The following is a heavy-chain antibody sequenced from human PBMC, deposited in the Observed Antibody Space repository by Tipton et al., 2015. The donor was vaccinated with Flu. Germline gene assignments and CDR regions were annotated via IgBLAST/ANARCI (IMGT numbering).Heavy chain of an antibody. CDR3: ARGGDGYNPIDY. J-gene: IGHJ4*02. Sequence: TLSLTCTVSGGSISSGSYYWSWIRQPAGKGLEWIGRIYTSGSTTYNPSLKSRVTISVDTSKNQFSLKLSSVTAADTAVYYCARGGDGYNPIDYWGQGTLVTVSS. V-gene: IGHV4-61*02. CDR1: GGSISSGSYY. D-gene: IGHD5-24*01. CDR2: IYTSGST.